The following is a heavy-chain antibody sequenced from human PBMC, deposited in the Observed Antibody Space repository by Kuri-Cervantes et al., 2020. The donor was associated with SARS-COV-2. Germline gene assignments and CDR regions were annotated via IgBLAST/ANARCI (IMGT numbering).Heavy chain of an antibody. J-gene: IGHJ4*02. CDR3: AMEKGPSGGAIAY. CDR2: IYDSGST. Sequence: GESLKISCAASGLSVFNKYMSWVRQAPGKGLEWVSIIYDSGSTYYRGSVKGRFTISRDSSKNTLSLQMNSLRVEDTAVYYCAMEKGPSGGAIAYWGQGTLVTVSS. CDR1: GLSVFNKY. V-gene: IGHV3-53*01. D-gene: IGHD6-19*01.